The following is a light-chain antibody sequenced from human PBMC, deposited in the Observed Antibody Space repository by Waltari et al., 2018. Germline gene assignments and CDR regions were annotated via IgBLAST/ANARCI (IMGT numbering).Light chain of an antibody. V-gene: IGLV3-10*01. J-gene: IGLJ1*01. Sequence: SYELTPTPSVSVSPGQPARITCSGHELPRKYAYWFQQKSGQAPRLVIYEDTKRPSGIPERFSGSSSGTVATLTITGAQVDDEADYYCYSSDSTGLRVFGGGTTVVVL. CDR2: EDT. CDR1: ELPRKY. CDR3: YSSDSTGLRV.